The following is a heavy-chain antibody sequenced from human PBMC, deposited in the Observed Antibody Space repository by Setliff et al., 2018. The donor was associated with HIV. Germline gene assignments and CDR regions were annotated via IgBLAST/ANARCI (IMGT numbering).Heavy chain of an antibody. D-gene: IGHD3-10*01. CDR2: MNRDGREK. J-gene: IGHJ3*02. V-gene: IGHV3-7*04. CDR3: ARDPAFGAFDI. CDR1: GFTFSSSW. Sequence: GGSLRLSCAASGFTFSSSWMTWVRQAPGGGLEYVAGMNRDGREKLYADSVKGRFSISRDNAKNSLYLQMSSLRTEDTAVYFCARDPAFGAFDIWGQGTMVTVSS.